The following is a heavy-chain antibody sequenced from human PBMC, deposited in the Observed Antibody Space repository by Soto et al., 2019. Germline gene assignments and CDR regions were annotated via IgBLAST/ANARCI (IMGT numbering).Heavy chain of an antibody. CDR2: INWDGRIA. V-gene: IGHV3-43*01. Sequence: EVQLVESGGTVIQVGGSLRLSCAASGFIFDDFTMHWVRLVPGKGLQWVSYINWDGRIAMYADSVKGRFTISRDNTNNHLYLQLNSLRSDDTDLYYCAKGEGAAVESPCDLGHGTLVTVSS. CDR3: AKGEGAAVESPCD. D-gene: IGHD6-13*01. CDR1: GFIFDDFT. J-gene: IGHJ4*01.